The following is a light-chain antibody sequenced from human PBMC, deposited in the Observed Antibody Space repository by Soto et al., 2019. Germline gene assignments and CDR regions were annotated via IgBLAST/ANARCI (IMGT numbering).Light chain of an antibody. J-gene: IGKJ2*01. CDR3: QQSFITPYT. CDR2: GSS. Sequence: DIQMTQSPSSLSVSVGDRVTITCRASQNIAGYLNWYQQRPGKAPELLIYGSSSLYSGVPSSFSGSGSGTDFTLTIKSLRPEDFATYYFQQSFITPYTFGQGTNLEIK. V-gene: IGKV1-39*01. CDR1: QNIAGY.